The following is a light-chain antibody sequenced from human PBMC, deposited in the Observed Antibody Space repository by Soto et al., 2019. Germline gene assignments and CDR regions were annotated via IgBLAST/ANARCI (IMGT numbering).Light chain of an antibody. CDR3: QQSYSTPRT. J-gene: IGKJ1*01. CDR2: AAS. Sequence: DIQMTQSPSSLSASVGDRVTITCRASQSITRYLNWYQQKPGKAPKLLIYAASSLQSGVPSRSSGSGSGTDFTPTISSLQPEDFATYYCQQSYSTPRTFAQGTKVDIK. CDR1: QSITRY. V-gene: IGKV1-39*01.